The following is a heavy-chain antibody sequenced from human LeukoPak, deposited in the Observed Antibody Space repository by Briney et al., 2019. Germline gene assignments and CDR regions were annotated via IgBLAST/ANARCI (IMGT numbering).Heavy chain of an antibody. J-gene: IGHJ4*02. D-gene: IGHD2/OR15-2a*01. Sequence: GGSLRLSCAASGFTFSSHAMSWVRQAPEKGLEWVSSITNDNYDTFYADSVKGRFTISRDESKTTLYLQMKSLRAEDTAVYYCAREGISRKMDFGYWGQGTLVTVSS. CDR3: AREGISRKMDFGY. CDR2: ITNDNYDT. CDR1: GFTFSSHA. V-gene: IGHV3-23*01.